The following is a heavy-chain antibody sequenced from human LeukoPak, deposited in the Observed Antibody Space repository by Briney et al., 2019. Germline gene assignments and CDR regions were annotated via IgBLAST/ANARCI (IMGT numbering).Heavy chain of an antibody. D-gene: IGHD3-10*01. CDR2: IYYSGST. CDR3: ARAKGVRGVGAFDI. V-gene: IGHV4-30-4*08. Sequence: PSETLSLTCAVSGYSISSGYYWSWIRQPPGKGLEWIGYIYYSGSTYYNPSLKSRVTISVDTSKNQFSLKLSSVTAADTAVYYCARAKGVRGVGAFDIWGQGTMVTVSS. J-gene: IGHJ3*02. CDR1: GYSISSGYY.